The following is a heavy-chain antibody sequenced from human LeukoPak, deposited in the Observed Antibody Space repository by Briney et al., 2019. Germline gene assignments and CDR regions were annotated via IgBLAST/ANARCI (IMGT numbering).Heavy chain of an antibody. D-gene: IGHD2-15*01. V-gene: IGHV4-30-2*01. CDR1: GGSIGSGGYS. CDR2: IYHSGST. J-gene: IGHJ4*02. Sequence: SQTLFLTCAVSGGSIGSGGYSWSWIRQPPGKGLEWIGYIYHSGSTYYNPSLKSRVTISVDRSKNQFSLKLSSVTAADTAVYYCARSYCSGGSCPQGYFDYWGQGTLVTVSS. CDR3: ARSYCSGGSCPQGYFDY.